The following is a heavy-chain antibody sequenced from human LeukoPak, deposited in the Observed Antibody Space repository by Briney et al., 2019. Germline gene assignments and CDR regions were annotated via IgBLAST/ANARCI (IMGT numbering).Heavy chain of an antibody. CDR2: IRNKDNSYAT. CDR1: GFTFSGSA. V-gene: IGHV3-73*01. Sequence: GESLKLSCAASGFTFSGSALHWVRQAPGKGLEWVGRIRNKDNSYATAYAASVKGRFTISRDDSRNMAYLQMNSLKTEDTAVYYCTRRLESGIWDFDYWGQGALVTVSS. J-gene: IGHJ4*02. D-gene: IGHD6-19*01. CDR3: TRRLESGIWDFDY.